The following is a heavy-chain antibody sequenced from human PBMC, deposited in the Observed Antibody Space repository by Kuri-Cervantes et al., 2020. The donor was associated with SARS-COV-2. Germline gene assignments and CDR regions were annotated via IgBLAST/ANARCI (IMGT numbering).Heavy chain of an antibody. V-gene: IGHV5-51*01. D-gene: IGHD2-15*01. J-gene: IGHJ5*02. CDR2: IYPGDSDT. CDR3: ARLTGLGYCSGGSCHGWFDP. Sequence: KVSCKGSGYSLTSYWIGWVRQMPGKGLEWMGIIYPGDSDTRYSPSFQGQVTISADKSISTAYLQWSSLKASDTAMYYCARLTGLGYCSGGSCHGWFDPWGQGTLVTCYS. CDR1: GYSLTSYW.